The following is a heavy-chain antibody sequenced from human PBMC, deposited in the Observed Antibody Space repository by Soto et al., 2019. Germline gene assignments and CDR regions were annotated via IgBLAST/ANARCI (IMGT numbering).Heavy chain of an antibody. Sequence: GGSLRLSCAASGFTFSSYAMSWVRQAPGKGLECVSAISGSGGSTYYADSVKGRFTISRDNSKNTLYLQMNSLRAEDTAVYYCSKDLYSIGCFDYWCQGTLVTVSS. J-gene: IGHJ4*02. CDR2: ISGSGGST. V-gene: IGHV3-23*01. CDR3: SKDLYSIGCFDY. CDR1: GFTFSSYA. D-gene: IGHD6-19*01.